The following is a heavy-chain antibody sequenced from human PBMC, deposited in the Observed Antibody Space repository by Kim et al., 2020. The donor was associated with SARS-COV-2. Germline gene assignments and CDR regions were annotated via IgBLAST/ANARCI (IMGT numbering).Heavy chain of an antibody. V-gene: IGHV3-21*01. CDR2: ISSSGSNI. J-gene: IGHJ4*02. Sequence: GGSLRLSCAASGFTFSSYSMNWVRQAPGKGLEWVSSISSSGSNIYYADSVKGRFTISRDNAKNSLYLQMNSLRAEDTAVYYCAREGRTYDSSGYLLGKLGYWGQGTLVTVSS. CDR1: GFTFSSYS. CDR3: AREGRTYDSSGYLLGKLGY. D-gene: IGHD3-22*01.